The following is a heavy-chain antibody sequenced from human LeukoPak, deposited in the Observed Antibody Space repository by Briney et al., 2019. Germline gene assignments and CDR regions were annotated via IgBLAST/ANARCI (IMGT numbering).Heavy chain of an antibody. CDR1: GFTFSSYS. V-gene: IGHV3-48*02. J-gene: IGHJ4*02. CDR3: TRDRGYCSGGSCYTYYFDY. Sequence: QSGGSLRLSCAASGFTFSSYSMNCVRQAPGKGLEWISYISLSSGTIYYADSVKGRFTISRDNGKNSLYLQMNSLRDEDTAVYYCTRDRGYCSGGSCYTYYFDYWGQGTLVTVSS. CDR2: ISLSSGTI. D-gene: IGHD2-15*01.